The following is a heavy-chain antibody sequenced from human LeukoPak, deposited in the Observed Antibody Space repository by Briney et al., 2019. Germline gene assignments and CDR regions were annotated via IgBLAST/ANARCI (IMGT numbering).Heavy chain of an antibody. CDR2: IIPIFGTA. CDR1: GGTFSSYA. Sequence: GASVKVSCKASGGTFSSYAISWVRQAPGQGLEWMGGIIPIFGTANYAQKFQGRVTITTDESTSTAYMELSSLRSEDTAVYYCARSRNYGGELGGPLYFDYWGQGTLVTVSS. D-gene: IGHD4-23*01. CDR3: ARSRNYGGELGGPLYFDY. V-gene: IGHV1-69*05. J-gene: IGHJ4*02.